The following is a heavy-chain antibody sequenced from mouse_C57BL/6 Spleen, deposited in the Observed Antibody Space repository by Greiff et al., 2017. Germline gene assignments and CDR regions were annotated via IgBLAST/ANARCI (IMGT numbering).Heavy chain of an antibody. CDR2: IDPEDGVT. D-gene: IGHD1-1*01. V-gene: IGHV14-2*01. CDR3: ARSGSSPYAMDY. J-gene: IGHJ4*01. CDR1: GFNIKDYY. Sequence: VQLQQSGAELVKPGASVKLSCTASGFNIKDYYMHWVKQRTEQGLEWIGRIDPEDGVTKYAPKFQGKATITADTSSNTAYLQLSSLTSEDTAVYYCARSGSSPYAMDYWGQGTSVTVSS.